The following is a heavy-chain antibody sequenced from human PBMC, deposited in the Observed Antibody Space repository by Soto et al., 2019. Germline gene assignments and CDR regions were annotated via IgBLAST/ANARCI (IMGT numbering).Heavy chain of an antibody. D-gene: IGHD3-10*01. J-gene: IGHJ4*02. V-gene: IGHV4-30-4*01. Sequence: QVQLQESGPGLVKPSQTLSLTCTVSGGSISSGDYYWSWIRQPPGKGLEWIGYIYYSGSTYYNPSPKGRFTISVDASKNHCSLKLSSVTAAATAVYYCARVGGFGATTIDYWGQGTLVTVSS. CDR3: ARVGGFGATTIDY. CDR2: IYYSGST. CDR1: GGSISSGDYY.